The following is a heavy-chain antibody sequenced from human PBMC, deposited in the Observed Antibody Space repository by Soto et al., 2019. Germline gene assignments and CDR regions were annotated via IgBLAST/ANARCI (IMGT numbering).Heavy chain of an antibody. J-gene: IGHJ4*02. V-gene: IGHV1-69*02. CDR1: GGTFSSYT. CDR2: IIPILGIA. Sequence: ASVKVSCKASGGTFSSYTISWVRQAPGQGLEWMGRIIPILGIANYAQKFQGRVTITADKSTSTAYMELSSLRSEDTAVYYCASQKNSGYDSGGSDYWGQGTLVTVSS. CDR3: ASQKNSGYDSGGSDY. D-gene: IGHD5-12*01.